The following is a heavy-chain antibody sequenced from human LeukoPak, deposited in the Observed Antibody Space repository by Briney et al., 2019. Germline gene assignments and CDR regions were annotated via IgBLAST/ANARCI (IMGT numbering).Heavy chain of an antibody. J-gene: IGHJ4*02. Sequence: PGGSLRLSCAASGFTFSSYAMSWVRQAPGKGPEWVSAIGGSVTTTYYTDSVKGRFTISRDNSKNTLYLQMNSLRADDTAVYFCATPRGYSYGQFDYWGQGTLVTVSS. CDR3: ATPRGYSYGQFDY. D-gene: IGHD5-18*01. V-gene: IGHV3-23*01. CDR2: IGGSVTTT. CDR1: GFTFSSYA.